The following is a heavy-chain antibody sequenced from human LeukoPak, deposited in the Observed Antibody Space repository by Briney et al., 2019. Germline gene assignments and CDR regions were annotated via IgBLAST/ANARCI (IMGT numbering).Heavy chain of an antibody. CDR1: GGSISSSRYY. V-gene: IGHV4-39*01. J-gene: IGHJ4*02. CDR2: VFYTGTT. CDR3: AKYGSGTY. Sequence: SETLSLTCTVSGGSISSSRYYWAWIREPPGKGLEWIGSVFYTGTTDYNPSLNSRVTISIDTSKNQFSLNLGSVTAADSAFYYCAKYGSGTYWGQGTLVTVSS. D-gene: IGHD3-10*01.